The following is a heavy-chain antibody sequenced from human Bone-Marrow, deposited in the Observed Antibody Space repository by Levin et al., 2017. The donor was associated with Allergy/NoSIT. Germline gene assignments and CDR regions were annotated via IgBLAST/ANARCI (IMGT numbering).Heavy chain of an antibody. CDR2: ITSSGRTI. J-gene: IGHJ4*02. Sequence: PGGSLRLSCAASGFTFSSYEMNWVRQAPGKGLEWVSYITSSGRTIYYADSLKGRFTISRDNAKNSMYLQVNSLRAEDTAIYYCAREGAYCSGGSCYFDYWGQGTLVTVSS. CDR1: GFTFSSYE. CDR3: AREGAYCSGGSCYFDY. V-gene: IGHV3-48*03. D-gene: IGHD2-15*01.